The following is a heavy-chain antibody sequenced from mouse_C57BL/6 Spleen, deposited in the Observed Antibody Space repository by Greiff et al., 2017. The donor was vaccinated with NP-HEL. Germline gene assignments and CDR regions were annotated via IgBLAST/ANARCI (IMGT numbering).Heavy chain of an antibody. CDR1: GYSFTGYY. CDR3: ARGGYYDRFAY. Sequence: EVQLQQSGPELVKPGASVKISCKASGYSFTGYYMNWVKQSPEKSLEWIGEINPSTGGTTYNQKFKAKATLTVDKSSSTAYMQLKSLTSEDSAVYYCARGGYYDRFAYWGQGTLVTVSA. J-gene: IGHJ3*01. CDR2: INPSTGGT. D-gene: IGHD2-4*01. V-gene: IGHV1-42*01.